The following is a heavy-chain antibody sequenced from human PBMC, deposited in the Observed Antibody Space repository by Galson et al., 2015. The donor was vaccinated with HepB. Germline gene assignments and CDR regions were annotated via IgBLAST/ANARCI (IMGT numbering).Heavy chain of an antibody. CDR1: GFAFSDYY. D-gene: IGHD3-16*01. V-gene: IGHV3-11*06. CDR3: ARPPNGAYYHYYMDV. J-gene: IGHJ6*03. Sequence: SLRLSCAASGFAFSDYYMSWIRQAPGKGLEWVTYINGRSDYTNYANSVRGRFTIFRDNAANSLYLHMNGLRAEDTAVYYCARPPNGAYYHYYMDVWGKGTTVTVSS. CDR2: INGRSDYT.